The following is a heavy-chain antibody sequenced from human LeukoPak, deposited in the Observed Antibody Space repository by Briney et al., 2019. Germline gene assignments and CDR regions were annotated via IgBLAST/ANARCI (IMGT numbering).Heavy chain of an antibody. CDR1: GFTFSSYA. CDR3: AKDAGVYYGSGSYPYWFDP. CDR2: ISGSGGST. V-gene: IGHV3-23*01. Sequence: PGGSLRLSCAASGFTFSSYAMSWVRQAPGKGLEWVSAISGSGGSTYYADSVKGRFTISRDNSKNTLYLQMNSLRAEDTAVYSCAKDAGVYYGSGSYPYWFDPWGQGTLVTVSS. D-gene: IGHD3-10*01. J-gene: IGHJ5*02.